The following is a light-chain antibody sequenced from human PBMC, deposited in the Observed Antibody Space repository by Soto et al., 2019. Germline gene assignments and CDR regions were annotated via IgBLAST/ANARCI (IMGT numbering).Light chain of an antibody. CDR2: EVS. CDR3: KQSIQPPIT. CDR1: QSLLHRDGKTS. V-gene: IGKV2D-29*01. Sequence: DIVMTQTPLSLSVTPGQPSSISCKSSQSLLHRDGKTSLYWYLQKPGQPPQLLIYEVSNRFAGVPDRFGGRGSTTDFILKISRVEAEVVGVYLCKQSIQPPITFGQGTRLEMK. J-gene: IGKJ5*01.